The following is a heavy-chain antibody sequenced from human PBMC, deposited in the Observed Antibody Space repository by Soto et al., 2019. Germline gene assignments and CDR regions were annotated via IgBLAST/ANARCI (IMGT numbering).Heavy chain of an antibody. D-gene: IGHD3-10*01. CDR1: GDTFDTYT. Sequence: QVQLVQSGAEVKKPGSSVKVSCTPSGDTFDTYTITWVRQAPGQGLEWMGGITPMLETSDYAQKFQGRVTLTAADSTDTAYMERTSLTSQDTAVYYCARGPLDGAGSLDSWGQGTLVSVPA. J-gene: IGHJ5*01. CDR2: ITPMLETS. CDR3: ARGPLDGAGSLDS. V-gene: IGHV1-69*12.